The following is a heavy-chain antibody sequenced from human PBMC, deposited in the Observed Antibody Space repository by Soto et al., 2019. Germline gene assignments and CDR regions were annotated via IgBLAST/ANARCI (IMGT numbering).Heavy chain of an antibody. CDR2: ISWNSGSI. CDR1: GFTFDDYA. V-gene: IGHV3-9*01. CDR3: AKDESTGYVELY. J-gene: IGHJ4*02. Sequence: PGGSLRLSCAASGFTFDDYAMHWVRQAPGKGLEWVSGISWNSGSIGYADSVKGRFTISRDNAKNSLYLQMNSLRAEDTALYYCAKDESTGYVELYWGLGTLVTVSS. D-gene: IGHD3-22*01.